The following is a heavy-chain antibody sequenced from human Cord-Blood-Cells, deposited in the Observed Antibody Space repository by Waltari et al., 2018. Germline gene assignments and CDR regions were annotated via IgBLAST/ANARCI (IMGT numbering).Heavy chain of an antibody. D-gene: IGHD6-13*01. J-gene: IGHJ4*02. Sequence: QESGPGLVKPSETLSLTCTVSGGSVSSGSYYWRWIRQPPGKGLEWIGYIYYSGSTNYNPSLKSRVTISVDTSKNQFSLKLSSVTAADTAVYYCARDVYSSSWYAGFDYWGQGTLVTVSS. CDR1: GGSVSSGSYY. CDR3: ARDVYSSSWYAGFDY. CDR2: IYYSGST. V-gene: IGHV4-61*01.